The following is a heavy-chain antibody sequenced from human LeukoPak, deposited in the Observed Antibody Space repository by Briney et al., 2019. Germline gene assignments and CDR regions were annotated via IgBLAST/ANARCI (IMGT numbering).Heavy chain of an antibody. J-gene: IGHJ3*02. Sequence: GGSLRLSCAASGFTFSCYWWHWVRQAPGKGLVWVSRISTDGSSTNSADSVKGRLTISRDNAKNTLYLQMNSVRAEDTAVYYCVGEYSSSSGRAFDMWGQGTMVTVSP. CDR2: ISTDGSST. D-gene: IGHD6-6*01. CDR1: GFTFSCYW. CDR3: VGEYSSSSGRAFDM. V-gene: IGHV3-74*01.